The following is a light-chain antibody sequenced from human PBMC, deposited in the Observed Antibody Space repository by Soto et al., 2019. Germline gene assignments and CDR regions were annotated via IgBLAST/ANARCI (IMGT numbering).Light chain of an antibody. J-gene: IGKJ5*01. V-gene: IGKV1-33*01. CDR1: LDINNY. CDR2: YAS. CDR3: QQYDNLPIT. Sequence: DTQMTQSPSSLSASVGDRVTITCQATLDINNYLNWYQHKPGKAPQLLIYYASNLETGVPSRFSGCGSGTEFTFTISSLQPEELATKYCQQYDNLPITFGQGTRLEIK.